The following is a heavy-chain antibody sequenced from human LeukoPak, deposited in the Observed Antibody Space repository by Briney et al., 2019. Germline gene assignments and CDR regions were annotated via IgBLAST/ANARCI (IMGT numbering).Heavy chain of an antibody. CDR1: GFTFSSYS. CDR3: ASDSCSGGSCYLDY. D-gene: IGHD2-15*01. CDR2: ISSSSSTI. V-gene: IGHV3-48*01. J-gene: IGHJ4*02. Sequence: GGSLRLSCAASGFTFSSYSINWVRQAPGKGLEWVSYISSSSSTIYYADSVKGRFTISRDNAKNSLYLQMNSLRAEDTAVYYCASDSCSGGSCYLDYWGQGTLVTVSS.